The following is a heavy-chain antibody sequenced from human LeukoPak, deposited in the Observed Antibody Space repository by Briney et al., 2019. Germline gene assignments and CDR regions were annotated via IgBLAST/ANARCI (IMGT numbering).Heavy chain of an antibody. CDR3: ARGGPLRYFDWLDLFDY. J-gene: IGHJ4*02. Sequence: GGSLRLSCAASGFTFSSYEMNWVRQAPGKGLEWVSYISSSGTTISYAQSVKGRFTITRDNAQNSLYLQMNSLRAEDTAVYYCARGGPLRYFDWLDLFDYWGQGTLVTVSS. CDR2: ISSSGTTI. CDR1: GFTFSSYE. V-gene: IGHV3-48*03. D-gene: IGHD3-9*01.